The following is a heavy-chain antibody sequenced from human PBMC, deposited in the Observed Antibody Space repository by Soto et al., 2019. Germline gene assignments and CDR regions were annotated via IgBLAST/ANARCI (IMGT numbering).Heavy chain of an antibody. J-gene: IGHJ4*02. CDR3: ARVRGSYALDY. V-gene: IGHV1-18*01. CDR2: ISANNGNT. CDR1: GYTFTSYG. D-gene: IGHD1-26*01. Sequence: QVQLVQSGAEVKKPGASVKVSCKASGYTFTSYGISWVQQAPGQGLEWMGWISANNGNTNYAQKLQVRVTMTTDTSTSTAYMELSSLRSDDTALYFCARVRGSYALDYWGQRSLVTVSS.